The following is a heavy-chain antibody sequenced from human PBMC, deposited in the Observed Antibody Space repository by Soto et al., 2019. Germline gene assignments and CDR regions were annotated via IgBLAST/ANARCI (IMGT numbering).Heavy chain of an antibody. Sequence: GGSLRLSCAASGFTFSDHYMSWIRQAPRKGLEWVSYISSGGSAIYYADSVKGRFTISRDNAKNSLYLQMNSLRAEDTAVYYCARVKECSSTSCYARDAFDVWGQGTMVTVSS. CDR2: ISSGGSAI. D-gene: IGHD2-2*01. CDR3: ARVKECSSTSCYARDAFDV. CDR1: GFTFSDHY. V-gene: IGHV3-11*01. J-gene: IGHJ3*01.